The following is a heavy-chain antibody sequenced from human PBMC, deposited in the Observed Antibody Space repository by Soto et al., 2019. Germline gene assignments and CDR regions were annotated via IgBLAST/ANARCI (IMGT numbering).Heavy chain of an antibody. CDR3: ARDAHSGYSSSWYPRGCER. V-gene: IGHV4-59*01. J-gene: IGHJ5*02. D-gene: IGHD6-13*01. Sequence: SETLSLTCTASGGSISSYYWSWIRQRPGKGLEWIGYIYYSVSTNYNPSLKSRVTISVDTSKNQFSLKLSSVTAADTAVYYCARDAHSGYSSSWYPRGCERWGKGNLVNVSS. CDR2: IYYSVST. CDR1: GGSISSYY.